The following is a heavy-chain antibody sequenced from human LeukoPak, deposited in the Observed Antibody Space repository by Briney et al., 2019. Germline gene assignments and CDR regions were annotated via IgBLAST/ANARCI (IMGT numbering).Heavy chain of an antibody. CDR3: AKVAPWEAFDI. D-gene: IGHD1-26*01. V-gene: IGHV3-74*01. CDR2: IHSDGTGT. Sequence: GGSLRLSCAASGSTFSSYWMHWIRQAPGKGLVWVSRIHSDGTGTSYADSVRGRFTISRDNSKNTLYLQMNSLRAEDTAVYYCAKVAPWEAFDIWGQGTMVTVSS. J-gene: IGHJ3*02. CDR1: GSTFSSYW.